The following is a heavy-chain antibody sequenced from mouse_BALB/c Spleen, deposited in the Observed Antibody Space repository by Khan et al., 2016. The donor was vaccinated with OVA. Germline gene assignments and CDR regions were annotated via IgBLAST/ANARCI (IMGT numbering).Heavy chain of an antibody. CDR3: ARLAYYYDSEGFAY. D-gene: IGHD1-1*01. J-gene: IGHJ3*01. CDR1: GFTFSTYG. CDR2: VSTGGGYT. V-gene: IGHV5-6*01. Sequence: EVELVESGGDLVKPGGSLKLSCAASGFTFSTYGMSWVRQTPDKRLEWVATVSTGGGYTYYPDSVKGRFTISSDNAKNTLYLQMRSRKSEDTSMFYCARLAYYYDSEGFAYWGQGTLVTVSA.